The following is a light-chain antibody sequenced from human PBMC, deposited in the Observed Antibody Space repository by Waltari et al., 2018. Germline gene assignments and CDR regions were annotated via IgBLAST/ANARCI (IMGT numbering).Light chain of an antibody. V-gene: IGLV2-23*03. CDR3: CSYAGSSTFEV. CDR2: EGS. CDR1: SSDVGIYNL. Sequence: QSALTQPASVSGSPGQSITISCTGTSSDVGIYNLVSWYQQHPGKAPKLMIYEGSKRPSGVSNRFSGSKSGNTASLRISGLQAEDEADYYCCSYAGSSTFEVFGGGTKLTVL. J-gene: IGLJ2*01.